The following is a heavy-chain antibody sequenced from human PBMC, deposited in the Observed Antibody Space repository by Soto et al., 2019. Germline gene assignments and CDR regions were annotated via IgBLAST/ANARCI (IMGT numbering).Heavy chain of an antibody. J-gene: IGHJ4*02. CDR1: GFTFSNYA. CDR2: ISYDGSNK. Sequence: PGGSLRLSCAASGFTFSNYALHSVRQAPGKGLEWVAVISYDGSNKYYADSAKGRFTISRDNSKNTLYLQMNSPRPEDTALYYCATDYSRGAGYWGQGTRVTVSS. V-gene: IGHV3-30-3*01. D-gene: IGHD6-13*01. CDR3: ATDYSRGAGY.